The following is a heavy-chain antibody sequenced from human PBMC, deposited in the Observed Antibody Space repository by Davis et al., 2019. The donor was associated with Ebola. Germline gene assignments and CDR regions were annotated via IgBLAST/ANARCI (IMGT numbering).Heavy chain of an antibody. CDR2: ISSSSSYI. D-gene: IGHD3-22*01. J-gene: IGHJ4*02. CDR1: GFTFSSYS. V-gene: IGHV3-21*01. CDR3: ARAGDDSSGYSDDY. Sequence: GESLKISCAASGFTFSSYSMNWVRQAPGKGLEWVSSISSSSSYIYYADSVKGRFTISRDNAKNSLYLQMNSLRAEDTAVYYCARAGDDSSGYSDDYWGQGTLVTVSS.